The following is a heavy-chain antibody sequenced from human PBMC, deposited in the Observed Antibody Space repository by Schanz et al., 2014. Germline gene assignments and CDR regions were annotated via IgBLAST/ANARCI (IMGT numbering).Heavy chain of an antibody. Sequence: QLQLQESGPGLVKPSETLSLTCTVSGGSISSSSYFWGWIRQPPGKGLEWIGSIYHSGSTYNNPSLKSRVTITEDTPKNQFSRKLSSVTAADTALYYCARHMGRLSSSRGNYFDYWGQGTLVTVSS. CDR1: GGSISSSSYF. CDR3: ARHMGRLSSSRGNYFDY. J-gene: IGHJ4*02. CDR2: IYHSGST. V-gene: IGHV4-39*01. D-gene: IGHD6-13*01.